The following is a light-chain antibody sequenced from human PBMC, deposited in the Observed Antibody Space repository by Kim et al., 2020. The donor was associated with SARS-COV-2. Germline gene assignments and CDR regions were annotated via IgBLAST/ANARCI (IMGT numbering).Light chain of an antibody. CDR1: QSVSSTY. V-gene: IGKV3-20*01. CDR2: GTS. J-gene: IGKJ4*01. CDR3: QQYDTSPLT. Sequence: EIVLTQSPDTLSLSPGERATLSCRASQSVSSTYFAWYQQKPGQAPRLLIYGTSSRATDIPDRFSGGGSGTDFTLTISRLEPEDFAVYYCQQYDTSPLTFGGGTKVDIK.